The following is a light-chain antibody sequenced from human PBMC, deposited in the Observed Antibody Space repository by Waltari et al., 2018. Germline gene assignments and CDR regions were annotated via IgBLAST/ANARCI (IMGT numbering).Light chain of an antibody. CDR1: QRVLYNSNNKNY. Sequence: DIVMTQSPDSLAVSLGERATIHCKSSQRVLYNSNNKNYLAWYQQKPGQPPELLIYWASTRESGVPDRFSGSGSGTDFTLTISSLQAEDVAIYYCQQYYGTPLTFGGGTKVEIK. CDR2: WAS. J-gene: IGKJ4*01. V-gene: IGKV4-1*01. CDR3: QQYYGTPLT.